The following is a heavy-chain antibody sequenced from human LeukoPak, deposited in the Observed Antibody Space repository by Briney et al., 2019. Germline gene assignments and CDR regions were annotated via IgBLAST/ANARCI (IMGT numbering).Heavy chain of an antibody. CDR2: IYYSGST. Sequence: SETLSLTCAVYGGSFSSYYWSWIRQPPGKGLEWIGYIYYSGSTNYNPSLKSRVTISVDTSKNQFSLKLSSVTAADTAVYYCCRLNDAFDIWGQGTMVTVSS. CDR1: GGSFSSYY. J-gene: IGHJ3*02. CDR3: CRLNDAFDI. V-gene: IGHV4-59*08.